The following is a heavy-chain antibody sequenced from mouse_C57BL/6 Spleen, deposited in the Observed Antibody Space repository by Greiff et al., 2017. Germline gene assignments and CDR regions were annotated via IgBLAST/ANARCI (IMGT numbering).Heavy chain of an antibody. CDR3: ARGYGSSYVGGFAY. CDR1: GYSFTDYN. D-gene: IGHD1-1*01. Sequence: VQLQQSGPELVKPGASVKISCKASGYSFTDYNMNWVKQSNGKSLEWIGVINPNYGTTSYNQKFKGKATLTVDQSSSTAYIQLNSLTSEDSAVYYCARGYGSSYVGGFAYWGQGTLVTVSA. J-gene: IGHJ3*01. CDR2: INPNYGTT. V-gene: IGHV1-39*01.